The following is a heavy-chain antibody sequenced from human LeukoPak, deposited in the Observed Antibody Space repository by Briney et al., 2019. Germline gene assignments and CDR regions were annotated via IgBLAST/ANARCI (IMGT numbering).Heavy chain of an antibody. CDR3: ASYDSSGYYHYFDY. Sequence: GGSLRLSCAASGFTFSSYSINWVRQAPGKGLEWVSAISGSGRSTYYADSVKGRFTISRDNSKNTLYLQMNSLRAEDTAVYYCASYDSSGYYHYFDYWGQGTLFTVPS. CDR2: ISGSGRST. V-gene: IGHV3-23*01. CDR1: GFTFSSYS. D-gene: IGHD3-22*01. J-gene: IGHJ4*02.